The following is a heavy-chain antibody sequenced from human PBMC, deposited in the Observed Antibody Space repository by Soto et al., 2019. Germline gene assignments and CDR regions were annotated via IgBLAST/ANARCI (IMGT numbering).Heavy chain of an antibody. Sequence: PGGSLRLSCAASGFTFTNYDMHWVRQAPGKGLEWMALILHDGSAEYYADSVKGRFTISRDNSKNTLCLQMNRLRAEDTAVYYCARSRDGYSFYFYYGMDGWGQGTTVTVSS. J-gene: IGHJ6*02. CDR3: ARSRDGYSFYFYYGMDG. CDR2: ILHDGSAE. V-gene: IGHV3-30*03. CDR1: GFTFTNYD. D-gene: IGHD4-4*01.